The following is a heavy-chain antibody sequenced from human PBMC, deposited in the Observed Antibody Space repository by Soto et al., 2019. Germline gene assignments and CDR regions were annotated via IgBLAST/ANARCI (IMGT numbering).Heavy chain of an antibody. CDR1: GFTFSRAW. CDR2: IKSKTAGETI. V-gene: IGHV3-15*07. D-gene: IGHD2-15*01. CDR3: TTDHLVVVASFDI. J-gene: IGHJ4*02. Sequence: EVQLVESGGGLVKPGGSLRLSCAGSGFTFSRAWMNWVRQAPGKGLEWVGGIKSKTAGETIDYAAPVKGRFTISRDDSQNTLYLQMNSLETEDTAVYYCTTDHLVVVASFDIWGQGTLVTVSS.